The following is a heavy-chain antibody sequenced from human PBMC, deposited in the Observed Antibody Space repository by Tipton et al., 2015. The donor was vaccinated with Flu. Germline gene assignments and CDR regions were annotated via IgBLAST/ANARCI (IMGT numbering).Heavy chain of an antibody. D-gene: IGHD6-19*01. Sequence: VQLVQSGAEVKKPGESLKISCQGSGYSFTSYWIGWVRQMPGKGPEWMGIIYPGDSDTRYSPSLQGQVTISADKSISTAGLQWSSLKASDTAMYYCARHPTAVAEDYDGMDVWGQGTTVTVSS. CDR2: IYPGDSDT. V-gene: IGHV5-51*01. CDR1: GYSFTSYW. CDR3: ARHPTAVAEDYDGMDV. J-gene: IGHJ6*02.